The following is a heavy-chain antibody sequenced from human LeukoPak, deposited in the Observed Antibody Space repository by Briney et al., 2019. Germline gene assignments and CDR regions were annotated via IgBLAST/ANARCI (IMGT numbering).Heavy chain of an antibody. Sequence: GGSLRLSCAASGFTFRSYGMHWVRQAPGKGLEWVAIIRYDGTNKYYADSVKGRFTISRDNSKNTLYLQMNSLRAEDTAVYYCAKEGDGDYVVGYYFDYWGQGTLVTVSS. CDR2: IRYDGTNK. CDR1: GFTFRSYG. CDR3: AKEGDGDYVVGYYFDY. D-gene: IGHD4-17*01. J-gene: IGHJ4*02. V-gene: IGHV3-30*02.